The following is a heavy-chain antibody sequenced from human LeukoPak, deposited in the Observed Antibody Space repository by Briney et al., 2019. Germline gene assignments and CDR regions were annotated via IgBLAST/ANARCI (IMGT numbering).Heavy chain of an antibody. J-gene: IGHJ4*02. CDR2: ISGSGGST. Sequence: PGGSLRLSCEASGFTFNSYGMTWVRQAPGKGLEWVSGISGSGGSTHYADSVKGRFTISRDNSKNTLYLQMNSLRAEDTAVYYCAREPGSYYFDYWGQGTLVTVSS. CDR1: GFTFNSYG. V-gene: IGHV3-23*01. CDR3: AREPGSYYFDY. D-gene: IGHD3-10*01.